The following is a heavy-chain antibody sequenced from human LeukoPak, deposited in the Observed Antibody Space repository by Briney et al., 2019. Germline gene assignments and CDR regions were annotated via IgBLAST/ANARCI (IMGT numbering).Heavy chain of an antibody. J-gene: IGHJ6*02. CDR2: ISSSGSTI. CDR1: GFTFSDYY. V-gene: IGHV3-11*01. Sequence: GGSLRLSCAASGFTFSDYYMSWIRQAPGKGLEWVSYISSSGSTIYYADSVKGRFTISRDNAKNSLYLQMNSLRAEDTAVYYCAAGRDGYNQAYYYYYGMDVWGQGTTDTVSS. CDR3: AAGRDGYNQAYYYYYGMDV. D-gene: IGHD5-24*01.